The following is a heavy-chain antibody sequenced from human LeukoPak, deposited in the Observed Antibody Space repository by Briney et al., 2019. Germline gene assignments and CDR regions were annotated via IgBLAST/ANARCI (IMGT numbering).Heavy chain of an antibody. V-gene: IGHV3-9*01. CDR1: GFTFSSYS. D-gene: IGHD3-22*01. J-gene: IGHJ4*02. CDR3: AKGRHYYDSSGYYSIFDY. Sequence: GGSLRLSCAASGFTFSSYSMNWVRQAPGKGLEWVSGISWNSGSIGYADSVKGRFTISRDNAKNSLYLQMNSLRAEDTALYYCAKGRHYYDSSGYYSIFDYWGQGTLVTVSS. CDR2: ISWNSGSI.